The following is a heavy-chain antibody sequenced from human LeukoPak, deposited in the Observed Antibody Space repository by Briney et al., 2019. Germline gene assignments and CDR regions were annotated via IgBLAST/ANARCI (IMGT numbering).Heavy chain of an antibody. D-gene: IGHD5-18*01. Sequence: PGGSLRLSCVGSGFTYTDYWMHWFRQAPGKGPVWVSRINPDGTIIDYADSVKGRFSISRDNAKNLLYLQMNGLRADDTAVYYCAKDLSWNTADRWGQGILVTASS. CDR3: AKDLSWNTADR. CDR1: GFTYTDYW. J-gene: IGHJ5*02. V-gene: IGHV3-74*01. CDR2: INPDGTII.